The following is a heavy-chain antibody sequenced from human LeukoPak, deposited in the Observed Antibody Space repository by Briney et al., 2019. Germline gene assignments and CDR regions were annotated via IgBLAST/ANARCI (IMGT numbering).Heavy chain of an antibody. CDR2: ISGRTT. CDR3: SRGSGWLSVY. J-gene: IGHJ4*02. V-gene: IGHV3-49*03. CDR1: GFTFGDYL. Sequence: GGSLKLSCTASGFTFGDYLMSWFRQAPGKGLEWTGFISGRTTEDAASVKGRFTISRDDSTSIAYLQMNSLTTEDTAVYYCSRGSGWLSVYWGQGTLVTVSS. D-gene: IGHD6-19*01.